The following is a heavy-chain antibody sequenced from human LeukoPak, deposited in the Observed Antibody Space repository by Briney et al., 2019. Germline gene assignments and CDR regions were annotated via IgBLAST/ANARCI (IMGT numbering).Heavy chain of an antibody. CDR2: VYPSGST. V-gene: IGHV4-4*07. J-gene: IGHJ3*02. Sequence: SETLSLTCAVSGGSISSYYWNWIRQPAGKGLEWIGRVYPSGSTNYNPSLKSRVTMSVDTSKNQFSLKLTSVTAADTAVYSCARGGGPDAFDIWGQGTMVSVS. D-gene: IGHD6-25*01. CDR1: GGSISSYY. CDR3: ARGGGPDAFDI.